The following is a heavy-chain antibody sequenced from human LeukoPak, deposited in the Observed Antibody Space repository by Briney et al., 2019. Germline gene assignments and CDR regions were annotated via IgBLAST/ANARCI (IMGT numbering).Heavy chain of an antibody. Sequence: ASVKVSCKASGGTFSSYAISWVRQAPGQGLEWMGGIIPIFGTANYAQKFQGRVTITTDESTSTAYMELSSLRSEDTAVYYCASMRYGGNSPWFDPWGQGTLVTVSS. D-gene: IGHD4-23*01. J-gene: IGHJ5*02. CDR3: ASMRYGGNSPWFDP. V-gene: IGHV1-69*05. CDR1: GGTFSSYA. CDR2: IIPIFGTA.